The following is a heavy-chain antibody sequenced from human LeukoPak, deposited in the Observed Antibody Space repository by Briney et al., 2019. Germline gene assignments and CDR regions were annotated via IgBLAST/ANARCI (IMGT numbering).Heavy chain of an antibody. D-gene: IGHD6-19*01. V-gene: IGHV4-59*08. CDR3: ARHSSGFFGY. CDR1: GGSISSYY. CDR2: IYYSGST. J-gene: IGHJ4*02. Sequence: SETLSLTCTVSGGSISSYYWSWIRQPPGKGLEWIGYIYYSGSTNYNPSLKSRVTISVDTSKNQFSLKLSSVTAADTAVYYCARHSSGFFGYWGQGTLVTVSS.